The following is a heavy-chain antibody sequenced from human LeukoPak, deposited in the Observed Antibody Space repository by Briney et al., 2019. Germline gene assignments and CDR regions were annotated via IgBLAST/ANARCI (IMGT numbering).Heavy chain of an antibody. CDR1: GYTFTSYG. Sequence: GASVKVSCKASGYTFTSYGISWVRQAPGQGLEWMGWISAYNGNTNYAQKLQGRVTMTTDTSTSTAYMELRSLRSDDTAVYYCARSPSDFWSGYLVYWGQGTLVTVSS. D-gene: IGHD3-3*01. CDR2: ISAYNGNT. J-gene: IGHJ4*02. V-gene: IGHV1-18*01. CDR3: ARSPSDFWSGYLVY.